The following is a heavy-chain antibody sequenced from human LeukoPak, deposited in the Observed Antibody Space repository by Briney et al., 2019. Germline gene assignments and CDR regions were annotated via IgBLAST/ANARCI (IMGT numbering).Heavy chain of an antibody. J-gene: IGHJ5*02. V-gene: IGHV3-48*03. CDR3: ARESVTMVRGVIIGNWFDP. Sequence: GGSLRLSCAASGFTFSSYEMNWVRQAPGKGLKWVSYISSSGSTIYYADSVKGRFTISRDNAKNSLYLQMNSLRAEDTAVYYCARESVTMVRGVIIGNWFDPWGQGTLVTVSS. D-gene: IGHD3-10*01. CDR1: GFTFSSYE. CDR2: ISSSGSTI.